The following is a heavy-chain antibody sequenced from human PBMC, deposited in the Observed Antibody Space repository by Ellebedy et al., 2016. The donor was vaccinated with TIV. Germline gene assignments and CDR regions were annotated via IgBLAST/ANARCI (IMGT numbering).Heavy chain of an antibody. CDR1: GFTFSSYS. CDR2: ISSSSSYI. CDR3: ARTGLGYCSGGSCPGWYFDL. V-gene: IGHV3-21*01. D-gene: IGHD2-15*01. Sequence: GESLKISCAASGFTFSSYSMNWVRQAPGKGLEWVSSISSSSSYIYYADSVKGRFTISRDNAKNSLYLQMNSLRAEDTAVYYCARTGLGYCSGGSCPGWYFDLWGRGTLVTVSS. J-gene: IGHJ2*01.